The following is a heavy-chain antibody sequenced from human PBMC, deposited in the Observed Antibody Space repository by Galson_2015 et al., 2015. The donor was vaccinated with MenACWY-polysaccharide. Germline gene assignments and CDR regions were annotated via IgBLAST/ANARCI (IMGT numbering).Heavy chain of an antibody. CDR1: ESSFSSYP. J-gene: IGHJ5*02. CDR2: IRSSGTNT. V-gene: IGHV3-23*01. CDR3: AKDSTDFWSVAGRFDH. Sequence: SLRLSCAASESSFSSYPMSWVRQAPGKGLEWVSAIRSSGTNTYYADSVKGRFTISRDNSKNTLYLQMNSLRAEDTAVYYCAKDSTDFWSVAGRFDHWGQGTLVTVSS. D-gene: IGHD3-3*01.